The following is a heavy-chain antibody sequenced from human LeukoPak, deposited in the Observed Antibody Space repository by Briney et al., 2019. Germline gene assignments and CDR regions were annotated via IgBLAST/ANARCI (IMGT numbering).Heavy chain of an antibody. CDR1: GFTFSHYA. V-gene: IGHV3-23*01. J-gene: IGHJ4*02. D-gene: IGHD6-6*01. CDR3: AKDSPKYSSSPGHFDY. Sequence: SGGSLRVSCAASGFTFSHYAMSWVRQAPGKGLEWVSGISGSGGSTYYADSVRGRFTISRDNSKNTLYLQMNSLRAEDTAVYYCAKDSPKYSSSPGHFDYWGQGTLVTVSS. CDR2: ISGSGGST.